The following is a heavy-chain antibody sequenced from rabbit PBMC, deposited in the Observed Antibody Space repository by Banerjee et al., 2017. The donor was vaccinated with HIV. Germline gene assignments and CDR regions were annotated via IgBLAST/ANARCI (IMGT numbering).Heavy chain of an antibody. D-gene: IGHD1-1*01. V-gene: IGHV1S45*01. CDR3: ARQCSSGYYSYNL. CDR1: GFSFGSGYD. J-gene: IGHJ4*01. CDR2: IDAGSSGRT. Sequence: QEQLVESGGGLVQPGGSLKLSCKASGFSFGSGYDMCWVRQAPGKGLEWIACIDAGSSGRTYVASWAKGRFTISKTSSTTVTLQMTSLTAADTATYFCARQCSSGYYSYNLWGQGTLVTVS.